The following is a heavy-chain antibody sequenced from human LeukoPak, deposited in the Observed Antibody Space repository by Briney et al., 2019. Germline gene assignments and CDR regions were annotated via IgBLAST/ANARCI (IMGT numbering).Heavy chain of an antibody. Sequence: ASAKVSCKASGGTFSSYAISWVRQAPGQGLEWMGGIIPIFGTANYAQKFQGRVTITADESTSTAYMELSSLRSEDTAVYYCARDETVDGAFDIWGQGTMVTVSS. CDR2: IIPIFGTA. CDR1: GGTFSSYA. D-gene: IGHD2-21*01. J-gene: IGHJ3*02. CDR3: ARDETVDGAFDI. V-gene: IGHV1-69*13.